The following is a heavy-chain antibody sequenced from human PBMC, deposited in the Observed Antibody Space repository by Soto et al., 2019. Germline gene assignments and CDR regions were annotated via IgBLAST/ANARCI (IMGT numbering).Heavy chain of an antibody. CDR2: IYHSGST. J-gene: IGHJ4*02. CDR1: GGSISSGGYS. CDR3: AGGPPRSH. V-gene: IGHV4-30-2*01. Sequence: QLQLQESGSGLVKPSQTLSLTCAVSGGSISSGGYSWSWIRQPPGKALEWIGYIYHSGSTYYNPSLKCRVSRSGDRYKNEFTLKLSSVTAADKAVNYGAGGPPRSHWGQGTLVTVSS.